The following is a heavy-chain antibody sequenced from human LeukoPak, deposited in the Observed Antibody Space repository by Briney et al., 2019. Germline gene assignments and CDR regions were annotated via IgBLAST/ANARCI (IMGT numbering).Heavy chain of an antibody. V-gene: IGHV3-53*01. CDR3: ARKNDLFNAAFDI. D-gene: IGHD1-1*01. CDR2: TYTDVNT. CDR1: GFTVSSSY. Sequence: GGSLRLSCAASGFTVSSSYMSWVRQAPGKGLEWVSITYTDVNTNYADSVKGRFTISRDNSQNTLSLQMSSLRAEDTAVYYCARKNDLFNAAFDIWGQGTVATVSS. J-gene: IGHJ3*02.